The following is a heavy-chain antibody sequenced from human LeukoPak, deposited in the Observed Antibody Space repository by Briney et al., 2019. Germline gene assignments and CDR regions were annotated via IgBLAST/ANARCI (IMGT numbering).Heavy chain of an antibody. Sequence: SVKVSCKASGGTFSSYAISWVRQAPGQGLEWMGRIIPILGIANYAQKFQGRVTITADKSTSTAYMELSSLRSEDTAVYYCARDRYGGRVGLDYWGQGTLVTVSS. V-gene: IGHV1-69*04. J-gene: IGHJ4*02. D-gene: IGHD4-23*01. CDR3: ARDRYGGRVGLDY. CDR1: GGTFSSYA. CDR2: IIPILGIA.